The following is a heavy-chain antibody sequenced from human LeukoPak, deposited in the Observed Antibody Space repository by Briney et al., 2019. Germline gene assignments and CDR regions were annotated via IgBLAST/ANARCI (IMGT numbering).Heavy chain of an antibody. J-gene: IGHJ5*02. CDR1: GFTFSSYA. Sequence: LGGSLRLSCAASGFTFSSYAMSWVRQAPGKGLEWVSAISGSGGSTYYADSVKGRFTISRDNSKNTLYLQMNSLRAEDTAVYYCAKDMRYVRWLPSCWFDPWGQGTLVTVSS. D-gene: IGHD5-12*01. V-gene: IGHV3-23*01. CDR3: AKDMRYVRWLPSCWFDP. CDR2: ISGSGGST.